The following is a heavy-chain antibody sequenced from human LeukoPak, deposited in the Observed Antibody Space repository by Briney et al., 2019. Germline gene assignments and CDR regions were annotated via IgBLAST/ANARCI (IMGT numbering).Heavy chain of an antibody. J-gene: IGHJ5*02. V-gene: IGHV1-2*02. D-gene: IGHD3-10*01. Sequence: GASVTVSCQSSGYTFTDYYIHWVRQAPGQGLSWMGWINPNSGGTNNAHKFQGRLTMIRDTSISTAYMELIRLRSDNTAVYDCARANMVRGVGSFFDRNWFDPWGQGTLVTVSS. CDR3: ARANMVRGVGSFFDRNWFDP. CDR2: INPNSGGT. CDR1: GYTFTDYY.